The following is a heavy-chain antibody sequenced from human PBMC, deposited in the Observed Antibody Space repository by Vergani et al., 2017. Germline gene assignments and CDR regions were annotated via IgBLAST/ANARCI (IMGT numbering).Heavy chain of an antibody. J-gene: IGHJ6*03. V-gene: IGHV1-69*09. CDR2: IIPILGIA. Sequence: QVQLVQSGAEVKKPGASVMVSCKASGGTFSSYTISWVRQAPGQGLEWMGRIIPILGIANYAQKFQGRVTITADKSTSTAYMELSSLRSEDTAVYYCASSSGYYYYYMDVWGKGTTVTVSS. CDR1: GGTFSSYT. CDR3: ASSSGYYYYYMDV. D-gene: IGHD6-6*01.